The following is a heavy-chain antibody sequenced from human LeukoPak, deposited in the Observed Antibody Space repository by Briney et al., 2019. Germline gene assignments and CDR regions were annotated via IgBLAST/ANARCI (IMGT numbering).Heavy chain of an antibody. CDR3: ARDGQFSGNFDY. CDR2: IIPIFGTA. V-gene: IGHV1-69*06. D-gene: IGHD2-15*01. J-gene: IGHJ4*02. CDR1: GGTFSSYA. Sequence: SVKVSCKASGGTFSSYAISWVRQAPGQGLEWMGGIIPIFGTANYAQKFQGRVTITADKSTSTAYMELSSLRSEDTAVYYCARDGQFSGNFDYWGQGTLVTVSS.